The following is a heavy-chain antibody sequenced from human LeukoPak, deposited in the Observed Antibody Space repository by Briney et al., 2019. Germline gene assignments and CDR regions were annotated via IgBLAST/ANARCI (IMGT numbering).Heavy chain of an antibody. D-gene: IGHD4-17*01. CDR3: ADVKDYGDYLAFDI. J-gene: IGHJ3*02. Sequence: SVKVSCKASGGTFSSYAISWVRQAPGQGLEWMGGIIPIFGTANYAQKFQGRVTITADESTSTAYMELSSLRSEDTAVYYCADVKDYGDYLAFDIWGQGTMVAVSS. CDR1: GGTFSSYA. CDR2: IIPIFGTA. V-gene: IGHV1-69*01.